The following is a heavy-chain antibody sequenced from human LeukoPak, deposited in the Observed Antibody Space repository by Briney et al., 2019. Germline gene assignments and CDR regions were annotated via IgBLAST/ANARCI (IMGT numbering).Heavy chain of an antibody. V-gene: IGHV4-34*01. J-gene: IGHJ4*02. CDR3: ARGLDYYGSGSQGYYFDY. CDR2: INHSGST. Sequence: PSETLSLTCAVYGGSFSGYYWSWIRQPPGKGLEWIGEINHSGSTNYNPSLKSRVTISVDTSKNQFSLKLSSVTAADTAVYYCARGLDYYGSGSQGYYFDYWGQGTLVTVPS. CDR1: GGSFSGYY. D-gene: IGHD3-10*01.